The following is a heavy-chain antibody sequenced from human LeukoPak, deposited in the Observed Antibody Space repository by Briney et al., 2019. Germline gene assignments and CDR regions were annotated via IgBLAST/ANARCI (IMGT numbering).Heavy chain of an antibody. V-gene: IGHV3-21*01. Sequence: GGSLRLSCAAPGFTFRIYTMNWVRQAPGKGLEWVSSFSGRSNYIYYADSVRGRFTISRDNAKNSLYLQMNSLRAEDTAMYYCARDRGEGCSGYDGFDYRGQGTLVTVSS. CDR3: ARDRGEGCSGYDGFDY. CDR1: GFTFRIYT. CDR2: FSGRSNYI. J-gene: IGHJ4*02. D-gene: IGHD5-12*01.